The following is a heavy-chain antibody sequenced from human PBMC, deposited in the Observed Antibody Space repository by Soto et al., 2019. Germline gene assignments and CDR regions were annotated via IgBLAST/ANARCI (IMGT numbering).Heavy chain of an antibody. CDR3: AREPAYSSGWSVFDY. Sequence: QVQLVQSGAEVKKPGSSVKVSCKASVGTFSSYAISWVRQAPGQGLEWMGGIIPIFGTANYAQKFQGRVTITADKSTSTAYMELSSLRSEDTAVYYCAREPAYSSGWSVFDYWGQGTLVTVSS. CDR1: VGTFSSYA. D-gene: IGHD6-19*01. V-gene: IGHV1-69*06. CDR2: IIPIFGTA. J-gene: IGHJ4*02.